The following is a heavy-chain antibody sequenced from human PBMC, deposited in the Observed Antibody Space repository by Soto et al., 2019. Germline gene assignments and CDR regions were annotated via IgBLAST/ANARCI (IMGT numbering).Heavy chain of an antibody. J-gene: IGHJ6*02. CDR2: FDPEDGET. CDR1: GYTLTELS. D-gene: IGHD3-16*01. Sequence: GASVKVSCKVSGYTLTELSMHWVRQAPGKRLEWMGGFDPEDGETIYAQEFKGRVTTTEDTSKDTAYMEMSSMRSEAATVYYCKTDTTFCSRWMLGNYSYHGMGVWGQGTTVTVAS. V-gene: IGHV1-24*01. CDR3: KTDTTFCSRWMLGNYSYHGMGV.